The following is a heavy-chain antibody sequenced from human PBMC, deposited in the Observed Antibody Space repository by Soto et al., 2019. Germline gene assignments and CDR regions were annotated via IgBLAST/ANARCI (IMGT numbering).Heavy chain of an antibody. D-gene: IGHD5-18*01. CDR2: ISYDGSNK. V-gene: IGHV3-30-3*01. J-gene: IGHJ4*02. Sequence: PGGSLRLSCAASGFTFSSYAMHWVRQAPGKGLEWVAVISYDGSNKYYADSVKGRFTISRDNSKNTLYLQMNSLRAEDTAVYYCALGGGYSYGSFDYWGQGTLVTVSS. CDR3: ALGGGYSYGSFDY. CDR1: GFTFSSYA.